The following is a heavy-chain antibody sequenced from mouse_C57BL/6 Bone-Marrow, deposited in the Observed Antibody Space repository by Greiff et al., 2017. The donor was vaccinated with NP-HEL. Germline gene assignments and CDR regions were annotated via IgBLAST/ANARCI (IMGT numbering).Heavy chain of an antibody. CDR3: TRCRYCGCDYWYFDV. CDR2: IDPETGGT. D-gene: IGHD1-1*01. V-gene: IGHV1-15*01. CDR1: GYTFTDYE. Sequence: VQLQQSGAELVRPGASVTLSCKASGYTFTDYEMHWVKQTPVHGLEWIGAIDPETGGTAYNQKFKGKAILTADKSSSTAYMELRSLTSEDSAVYYCTRCRYCGCDYWYFDVWGTGTTVTVSS. J-gene: IGHJ1*03.